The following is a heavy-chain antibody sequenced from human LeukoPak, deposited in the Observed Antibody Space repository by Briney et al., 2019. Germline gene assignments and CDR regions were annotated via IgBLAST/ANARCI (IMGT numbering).Heavy chain of an antibody. V-gene: IGHV4-34*01. CDR3: TRAAGYSDS. Sequence: SETLSLTCAVYGGSFRDYYWTWIRQPPGKGLEWIGEINHSGRTNYNPSLKSRVISVDTSKIQFSLKLISVTTADTAVYYCTRAAGYSDSWGQGTLVTVSS. J-gene: IGHJ4*02. D-gene: IGHD5-12*01. CDR1: GGSFRDYY. CDR2: INHSGRT.